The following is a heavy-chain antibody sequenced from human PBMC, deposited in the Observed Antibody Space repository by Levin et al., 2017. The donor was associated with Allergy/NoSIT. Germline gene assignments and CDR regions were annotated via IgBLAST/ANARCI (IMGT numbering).Heavy chain of an antibody. CDR3: ARAEVGSEH. CDR2: IYSSGSA. J-gene: IGHJ4*02. CDR1: GGSISSGSYY. D-gene: IGHD3-10*01. Sequence: SETLSLTCKVSGGSISSGSYYGSWIRQPAAKGLEWIGRIYSSGSANYNPSLKSRVTISVDTSKNQFSLKLSSVTAADTAVYYCARAEVGSEHWGQGTLFTVSS. V-gene: IGHV4-61*02.